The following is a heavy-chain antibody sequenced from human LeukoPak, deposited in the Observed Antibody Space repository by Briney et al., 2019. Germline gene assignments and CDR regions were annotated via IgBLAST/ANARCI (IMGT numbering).Heavy chain of an antibody. CDR2: IYYSGST. D-gene: IGHD2-2*02. CDR3: ARRGCISTTCYTAAEFYFDY. J-gene: IGHJ4*02. Sequence: PSETLSLTCTVSGGSISSSSYYWGWIRQPPGKGLEWIGSIYYSGSTYSNPSLKSRVTLSVDTSKNQFSLKLTSVTAADTAVYYCARRGCISTTCYTAAEFYFDYWGQGTLVTVSS. CDR1: GGSISSSSYY. V-gene: IGHV4-39*01.